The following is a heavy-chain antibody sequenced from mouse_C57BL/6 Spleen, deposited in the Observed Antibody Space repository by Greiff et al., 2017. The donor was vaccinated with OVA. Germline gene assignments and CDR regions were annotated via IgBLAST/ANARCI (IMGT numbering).Heavy chain of an antibody. CDR2: INPSTGGT. CDR1: GYSFTGYY. J-gene: IGHJ4*01. V-gene: IGHV1-42*01. D-gene: IGHD1-1*01. CDR3: ARFFTTVVYYYAMDY. Sequence: EVQLQQSGPELVKPGASVKISCKASGYSFTGYYMNWVKQSPEKSLEWIGEINPSTGGTTYNQKFKAKATLTVDKSSSTAYMQLNSLTSEDSAVYYCARFFTTVVYYYAMDYWGQGTSVTVSS.